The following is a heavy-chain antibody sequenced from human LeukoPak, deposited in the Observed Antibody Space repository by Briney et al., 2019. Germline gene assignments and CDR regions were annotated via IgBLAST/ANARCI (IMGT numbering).Heavy chain of an antibody. CDR1: GFSLSTRGVG. V-gene: IGHV2-5*02. D-gene: IGHD6-13*01. J-gene: IGHJ4*02. Sequence: SGPTLVKPTQTLTLTCTFSGFSLSTRGVGVGWIRQPPGKALEWLALIYWDDDKRYSPSLKSRLTITKDTSKNQVVLTMTNMDPVDTATYYCAAVTAAAGTGSFDYWGQGTLVTVSS. CDR2: IYWDDDK. CDR3: AAVTAAAGTGSFDY.